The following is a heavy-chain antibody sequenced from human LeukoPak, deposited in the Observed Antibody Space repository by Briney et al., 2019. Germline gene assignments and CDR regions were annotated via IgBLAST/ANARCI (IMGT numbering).Heavy chain of an antibody. CDR2: IYSGGST. CDR1: KFTFSSYW. J-gene: IGHJ4*02. CDR3: ARDPVGSGSYYDFDY. Sequence: PGGSLRLSCATSKFTFSSYWMSWVRQAPGKGLEWVSVIYSGGSTYYADSVKGRFTISRDNSKNTLYLQMNSLRAEDTAVYYCARDPVGSGSYYDFDYWGQGTLVTVSS. D-gene: IGHD3-10*01. V-gene: IGHV3-53*01.